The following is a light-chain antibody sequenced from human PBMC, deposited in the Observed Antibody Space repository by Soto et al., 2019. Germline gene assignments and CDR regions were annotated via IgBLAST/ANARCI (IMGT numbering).Light chain of an antibody. CDR1: QSVRSER. J-gene: IGKJ5*01. CDR2: DAS. CDR3: QEYDGAPPIT. V-gene: IGKV3-20*01. Sequence: EIVLTQSPDTLSLSPGERATLSCRASQSVRSERLAWYQQKRGQAPTLLIFDASSRASGTPERFSGSVSGTDFTLTISRLEPEDFAVYYGQEYDGAPPITFGLGTRLEIK.